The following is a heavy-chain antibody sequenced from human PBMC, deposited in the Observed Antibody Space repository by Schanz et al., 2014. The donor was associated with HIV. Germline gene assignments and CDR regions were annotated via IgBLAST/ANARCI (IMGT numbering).Heavy chain of an antibody. CDR3: GRGTRYERDYVGPRSDGMDV. V-gene: IGHV4-31*03. D-gene: IGHD4-17*01. J-gene: IGHJ6*02. CDR1: GGSISSGGYY. CDR2: IYYSGST. Sequence: QVQLQESGPGLVKPSQTLSLTCTVSGGSISSGGYYWSWIRQHPGKGLEWIGYIYYSGSTYYNPSLKSRVTISVDTSKNQFSLKLSSVTAADTAVYFCGRGTRYERDYVGPRSDGMDVWGQGTTVIVSS.